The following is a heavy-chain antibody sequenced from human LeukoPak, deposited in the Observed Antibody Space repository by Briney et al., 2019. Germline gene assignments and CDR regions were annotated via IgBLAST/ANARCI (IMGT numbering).Heavy chain of an antibody. Sequence: GGSLRLSCAASGFTFSSYEMNWVRQAPGKGLEWVSYISSGGSTIYYADSVKGRFTISRDNSKNTLYLQMNSLRAEDTAVYYCAKDYEPLVGVHRWGDWFDPWGQGTLVTVSS. J-gene: IGHJ5*02. CDR3: AKDYEPLVGVHRWGDWFDP. V-gene: IGHV3-48*03. CDR2: ISSGGSTI. D-gene: IGHD1-26*01. CDR1: GFTFSSYE.